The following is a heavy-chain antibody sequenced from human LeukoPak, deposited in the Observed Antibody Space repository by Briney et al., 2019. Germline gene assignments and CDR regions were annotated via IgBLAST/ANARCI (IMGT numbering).Heavy chain of an antibody. J-gene: IGHJ4*02. D-gene: IGHD4-23*01. CDR1: GYTFTSYY. CDR3: ARGVGTRTSFFRY. CDR2: INPSGGST. Sequence: ASVKVSCKASGYTFTSYYMHWVRQAPGQGLEWMGIINPSGGSTSYAQKFQGRVTMTRDTSISTAYMELSRLRSDDTAVYYCARGVGTRTSFFRYWGQGTLVTVSS. V-gene: IGHV1-46*01.